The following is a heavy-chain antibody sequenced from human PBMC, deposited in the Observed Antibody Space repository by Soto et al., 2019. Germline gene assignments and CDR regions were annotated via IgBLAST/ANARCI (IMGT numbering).Heavy chain of an antibody. Sequence: QVQLQESGPGLVKPSQTLSLTCTVSGGSISSGGYYRSCVRQHPGKGLEWIGSMYYRRSTYYNPSLRSRVTISVHTSKKQCSRKLNSGAAADAGEYYGAIGSGEYYFGVDVWGQGTTVTVSS. V-gene: IGHV4-31*03. D-gene: IGHD6-19*01. CDR2: MYYRRST. CDR3: AIGSGEYYFGVDV. J-gene: IGHJ6*02. CDR1: GGSISSGGYY.